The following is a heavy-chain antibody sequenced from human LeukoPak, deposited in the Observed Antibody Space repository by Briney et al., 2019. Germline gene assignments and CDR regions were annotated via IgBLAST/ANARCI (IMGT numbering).Heavy chain of an antibody. D-gene: IGHD5-12*01. CDR3: AAEGRYSGYDFVDY. Sequence: SETLSLTCTVSGGSISSSSYYWGWIRQPPGKGLEWIGSIYYSGSTYYNPSLKSRVTISVDTSKNQFSLKLSSVTAADTAVYYCAAEGRYSGYDFVDYWGQGILVTVSS. J-gene: IGHJ4*02. CDR1: GGSISSSSYY. CDR2: IYYSGST. V-gene: IGHV4-39*01.